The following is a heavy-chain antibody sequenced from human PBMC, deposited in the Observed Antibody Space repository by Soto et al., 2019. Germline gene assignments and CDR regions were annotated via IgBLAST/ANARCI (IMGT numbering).Heavy chain of an antibody. V-gene: IGHV4-30-2*01. Sequence: PSETLSLTCGVSGGSLSGATYSWNWIRQTPGKGLEWIGYIFPSGTTYYNPSLRSRGTISIGVSKNQFSLGLRSLTAADTAVYYCARSREFDYWSQGTLVTVSS. CDR1: GGSLSGATYS. CDR3: ARSREFDY. CDR2: IFPSGTT. J-gene: IGHJ4*02.